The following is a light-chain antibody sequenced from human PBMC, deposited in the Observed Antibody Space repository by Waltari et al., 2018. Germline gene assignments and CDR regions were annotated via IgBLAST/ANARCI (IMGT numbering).Light chain of an antibody. CDR1: QGISSY. CDR3: QHVNSLPLT. Sequence: IQLTQSPSSLSAPVGDRVTMTCRASQGISSYLAWYQQSPGKAPKLLIYDASTLQSGAPSRFSGSGSGTDFTLTISNLQPEDFATYYCQHVNSLPLTFGGGTKVEIK. J-gene: IGKJ4*01. CDR2: DAS. V-gene: IGKV1-9*01.